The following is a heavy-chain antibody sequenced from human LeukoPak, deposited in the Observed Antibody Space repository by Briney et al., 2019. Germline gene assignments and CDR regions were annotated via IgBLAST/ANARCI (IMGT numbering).Heavy chain of an antibody. CDR3: ARDLSSSWYSGYYFDY. CDR1: GYTFTSYY. J-gene: IGHJ4*02. V-gene: IGHV1-46*01. Sequence: ASVKVSCKASGYTFTSYYMHWVRQAPGQGLEWMEIINPSGGSTSYAQKFQGRVTMTRDTSTSTVYMELSSLRSEDTAVYYCARDLSSSWYSGYYFDYWGQGTLVTVSS. CDR2: INPSGGST. D-gene: IGHD6-13*01.